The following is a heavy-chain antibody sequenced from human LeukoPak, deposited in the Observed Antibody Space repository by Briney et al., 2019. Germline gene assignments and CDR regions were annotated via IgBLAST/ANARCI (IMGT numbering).Heavy chain of an antibody. CDR2: INSDGSST. V-gene: IGHV3-74*01. D-gene: IGHD5-18*01. Sequence: GGSLRLSCAASGFTFSIYWMSWVRQAPGKGLVWVSRINSDGSSTSYADSVKGRFTISRGNAKNTLYLQMNSLRAEDTAVYYCARDSSVQLWLRADDVFDYWGQGTLVTVSS. CDR1: GFTFSIYW. CDR3: ARDSSVQLWLRADDVFDY. J-gene: IGHJ4*02.